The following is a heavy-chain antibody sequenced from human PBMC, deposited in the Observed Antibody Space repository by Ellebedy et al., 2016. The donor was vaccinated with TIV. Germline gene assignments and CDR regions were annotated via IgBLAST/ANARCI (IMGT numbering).Heavy chain of an antibody. CDR3: ASGDCSGGSCYKNDN. CDR2: INHIGTT. CDR1: AGSFSGYY. Sequence: SQTLSLTCAVYAGSFSGYYWIWNRQPPGKGLEWNGEINHIGTTSYNPSLKSRVTISKDMSKNQFSLKLSSAAAADTAVYYCASGDCSGGSCYKNDNWGQGTLVTVSS. V-gene: IGHV4-34*01. D-gene: IGHD2-15*01. J-gene: IGHJ4*02.